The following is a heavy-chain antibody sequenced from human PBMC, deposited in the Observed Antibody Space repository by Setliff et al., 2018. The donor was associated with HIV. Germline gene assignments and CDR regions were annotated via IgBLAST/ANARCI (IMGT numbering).Heavy chain of an antibody. V-gene: IGHV4-39*01. J-gene: IGHJ6*03. CDR1: GGSISSSSYY. Sequence: SETLSLTCTVSGGSISSSSYYWGWIRQPPGKGLEWIGSIYYSGSTYHNPSLKSRVTISVDTSKNQFSLNLTSVTAADTAVYYCARQNRRCSSTSCLNYYMDVWGKGTTVTVSS. CDR2: IYYSGST. CDR3: ARQNRRCSSTSCLNYYMDV. D-gene: IGHD2-2*01.